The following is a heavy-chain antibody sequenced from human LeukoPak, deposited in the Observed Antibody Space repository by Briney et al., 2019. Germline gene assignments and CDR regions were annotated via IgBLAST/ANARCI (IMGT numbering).Heavy chain of an antibody. D-gene: IGHD6-19*01. J-gene: IGHJ4*02. CDR3: AKTVQRYSSGWYGSVDY. Sequence: GGSLRLSCAASGFTFSSYAMSWVRQAPGKGLEWVSAISDSGGSTYYADSVKGRFTISRDNSKNTLYLQMNSLRAEDTAVYYCAKTVQRYSSGWYGSVDYWGQGTLVTVSS. CDR2: ISDSGGST. CDR1: GFTFSSYA. V-gene: IGHV3-23*01.